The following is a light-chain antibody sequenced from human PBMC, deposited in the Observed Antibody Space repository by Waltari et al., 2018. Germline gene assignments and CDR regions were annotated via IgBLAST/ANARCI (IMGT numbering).Light chain of an antibody. V-gene: IGLV6-57*01. CDR2: EDN. Sequence: FLLTQPPSVSESPGEPVTISSTRKSANIAANSVQWFQQRPGRSPTTVIYEDNHRPSGVPDRYSASVDTSSNSASLTISGLKTEDEADYYCQSYDGTIWVFGGGTKLTVL. CDR1: SANIAANS. CDR3: QSYDGTIWV. J-gene: IGLJ3*02.